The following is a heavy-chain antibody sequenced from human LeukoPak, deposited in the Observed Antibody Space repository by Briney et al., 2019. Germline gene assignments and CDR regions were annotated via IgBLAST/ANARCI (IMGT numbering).Heavy chain of an antibody. J-gene: IGHJ6*03. CDR2: IIPIFGTA. D-gene: IGHD2-15*01. V-gene: IGHV1-69*05. CDR3: ASRAASPYYYYYYMDV. CDR1: GGTFSSYA. Sequence: ASVKVSCKASGGTFSSYAISWVRQAPGQGLEWMGGIIPIFGTANYAQKFQGRVTITTDESTSTAYMELSSLGSEDTAVYYCASRAASPYYYYYYMDVWGKGTTVTVSS.